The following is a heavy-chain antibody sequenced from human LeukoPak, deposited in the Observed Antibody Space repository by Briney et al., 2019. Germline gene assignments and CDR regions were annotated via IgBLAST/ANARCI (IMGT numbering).Heavy chain of an antibody. CDR1: GGSISFYH. CDR2: ISESGST. D-gene: IGHD6-13*01. CDR3: ARAGSGWYGGRLFEF. J-gene: IGHJ4*02. Sequence: PSETLSLTSTVSGGSISFYHWSWIRQSPGKELEWIGDISESGSTNYMPSLKSRVTISVDTSNQFSLKLSSVTAAGTAVYYCARAGSGWYGGRLFEFWGPGALVAVSS. V-gene: IGHV4-59*01.